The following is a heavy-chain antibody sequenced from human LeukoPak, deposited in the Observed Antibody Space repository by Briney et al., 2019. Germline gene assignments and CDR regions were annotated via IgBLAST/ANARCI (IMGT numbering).Heavy chain of an antibody. CDR1: GGTFSSYA. CDR2: IIPIFGTA. V-gene: IGHV1-69*13. CDR3: ARSTRLSTPWFDP. D-gene: IGHD2-15*01. J-gene: IGHJ5*02. Sequence: ASVKVSCKASGGTFSSYAISWVRQAPGQGLEWMGGIIPIFGTANYAQKFQGRVTITADESTSTAYMELSSLRSEDTAVYYCARSTRLSTPWFDPWGQGTLVTVSS.